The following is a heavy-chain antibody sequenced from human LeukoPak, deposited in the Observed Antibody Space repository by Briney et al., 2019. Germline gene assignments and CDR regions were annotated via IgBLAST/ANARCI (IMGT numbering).Heavy chain of an antibody. CDR2: ISSNGGST. CDR1: GFTFSSYA. V-gene: IGHV3-64*01. J-gene: IGHJ4*02. CDR3: AKELRVQLWLDQVDY. Sequence: PGGSLRLSCAASGFTFSSYAMHWVRQAPGKGLEYVSAISSNGGSTYYANSVKGRFTISRDNSKNTLYLQMGSLRAEDMAVYYCAKELRVQLWLDQVDYWGQGTLVTVSS. D-gene: IGHD5-18*01.